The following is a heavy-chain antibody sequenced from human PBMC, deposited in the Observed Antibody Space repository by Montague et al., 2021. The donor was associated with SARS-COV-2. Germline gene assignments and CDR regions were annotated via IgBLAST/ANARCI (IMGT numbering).Heavy chain of an antibody. CDR2: TYYRSKWYH. D-gene: IGHD2-15*01. Sequence: CAISGDSVSSNTATWNWIRQSPSRGLEWLGRTYYRSKWYHDYAISLKGRITINPDTSKNQFSLQLSSVAPEDTAVFYCARTTTRMLYPENAFDIWAKGQWSPSLQ. V-gene: IGHV6-1*01. J-gene: IGHJ3*02. CDR3: ARTTTRMLYPENAFDI. CDR1: GDSVSSNTAT.